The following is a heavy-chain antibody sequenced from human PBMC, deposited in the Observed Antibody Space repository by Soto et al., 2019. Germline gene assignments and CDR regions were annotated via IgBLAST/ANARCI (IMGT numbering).Heavy chain of an antibody. V-gene: IGHV5-51*01. CDR2: IYPGDSDT. D-gene: IGHD1-26*01. CDR1: GYSFTSYW. Sequence: GESLKISCKGSGYSFTSYWIGWVRQMPGKGLEWMWIIYPGDSDTRYSPSFQGQVTISADKSIRTAYLQWSSLKASDTPMYYCARSIFLPWELCHDAFDIWGPGTMVPVSS. J-gene: IGHJ3*02. CDR3: ARSIFLPWELCHDAFDI.